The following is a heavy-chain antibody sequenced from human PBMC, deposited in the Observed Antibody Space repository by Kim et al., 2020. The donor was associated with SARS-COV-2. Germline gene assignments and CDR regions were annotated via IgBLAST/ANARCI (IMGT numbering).Heavy chain of an antibody. J-gene: IGHJ4*02. CDR2: IWYDGSNK. V-gene: IGHV3-33*01. CDR3: ARGPRGLLVAHYYFDY. Sequence: GGSLRLSCAASGFTFSSYGMHWVRQAPGKGLEWVAVIWYDGSNKYYADSVKGRFTISRDNSKNTLYLQMNSLRAEDTAVYYCARGPRGLLVAHYYFDYWGQGTLVTVSS. D-gene: IGHD3-10*01. CDR1: GFTFSSYG.